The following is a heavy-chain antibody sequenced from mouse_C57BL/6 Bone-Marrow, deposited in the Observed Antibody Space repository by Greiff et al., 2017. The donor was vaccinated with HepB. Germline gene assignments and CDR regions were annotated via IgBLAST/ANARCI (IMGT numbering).Heavy chain of an antibody. D-gene: IGHD2-14*01. V-gene: IGHV5-6*01. J-gene: IGHJ3*01. CDR1: GFTFSSYG. Sequence: EVKLVESGGDLVKPGGSLKLSCAASGFTFSSYGMSWVRQTPDKRLEWVATISSGGSYNYYPDSVKGRFTISRDNAKNTLYLHMSSLKSEDTAMYYSARHIGFSWFAYGGQGTLVTVSA. CDR3: ARHIGFSWFAY. CDR2: ISSGGSYN.